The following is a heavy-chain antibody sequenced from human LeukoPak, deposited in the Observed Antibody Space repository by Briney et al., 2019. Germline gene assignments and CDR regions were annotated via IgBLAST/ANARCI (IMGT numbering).Heavy chain of an antibody. D-gene: IGHD5-12*01. Sequence: SETLSLTCTVSGGSISSSSFYWDWIRQPPGKGLEWIGTIFYSGSTYYNPSLKSRITTSVDTSKNQFSLKLSSVTAADTAVYYCARHSRSGYSDYESAFDIWGQGTMVIVSS. V-gene: IGHV4-39*01. CDR3: ARHSRSGYSDYESAFDI. J-gene: IGHJ3*02. CDR1: GGSISSSSFY. CDR2: IFYSGST.